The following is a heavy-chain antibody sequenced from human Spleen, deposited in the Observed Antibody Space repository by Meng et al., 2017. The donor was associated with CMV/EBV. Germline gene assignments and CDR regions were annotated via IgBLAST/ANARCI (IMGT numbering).Heavy chain of an antibody. CDR3: ARENSSSPGYYYYGMDV. CDR1: GDSVNSGNYY. Sequence: ESLKISCTVSGDSVNSGNYYWGWIRQPPGKGLEWIAYIYYIGNTKYNPSLKSRLTISVDTSKNQFSLKLTSVTAADTAVYYCARENSSSPGYYYYGMDVWGQGTTVTVSS. D-gene: IGHD6-13*01. V-gene: IGHV4-61*01. J-gene: IGHJ6*02. CDR2: IYYIGNT.